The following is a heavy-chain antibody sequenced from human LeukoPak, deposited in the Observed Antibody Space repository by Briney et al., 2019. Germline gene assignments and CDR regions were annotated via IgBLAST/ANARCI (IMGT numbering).Heavy chain of an antibody. CDR1: GGSFSGYY. Sequence: KASETLSLTCAVYGGSFSGYYWSWIRQPPGKGLEWIGEINHSGSTNYNPSLKSRVAISVDTSKNQFSLKLSSVTAADTAVYYCARVPTYQSPRFDYWGQGTLVTVSS. CDR3: ARVPTYQSPRFDY. J-gene: IGHJ4*02. CDR2: INHSGST. D-gene: IGHD2-2*01. V-gene: IGHV4-34*01.